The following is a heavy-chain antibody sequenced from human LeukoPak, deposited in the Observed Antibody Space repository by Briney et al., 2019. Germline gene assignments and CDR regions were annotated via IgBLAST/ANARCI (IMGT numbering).Heavy chain of an antibody. D-gene: IGHD3-22*01. CDR2: IKSKTDGGTT. CDR1: GFTFSSYC. CDR3: TTDLGDSSGYETFDY. Sequence: PGGSLRLSCAAAGFTFSSYCMAWVRQAPGKGLEWVGRIKSKTDGGTTDYAAPVKGRFTVSRDDSKNTLYLQMNSLKTEDTAVYYCTTDLGDSSGYETFDYWGQGTLVTVSS. V-gene: IGHV3-15*01. J-gene: IGHJ4*02.